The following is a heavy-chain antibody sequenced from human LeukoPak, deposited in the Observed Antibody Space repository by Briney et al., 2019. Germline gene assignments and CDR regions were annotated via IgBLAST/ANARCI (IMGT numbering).Heavy chain of an antibody. CDR1: GFTFSSYG. Sequence: PGGSLRLSCAASGFTFSSYGIHWVRQATGKGLEWVAFIQYNGGSKYYADSVKGRFTISRDNSKNTLYLQMNSLGTEDTAVYYCAPRGIAVAGPFDYWGQGTLVTVSS. J-gene: IGHJ4*02. CDR2: IQYNGGSK. CDR3: APRGIAVAGPFDY. D-gene: IGHD6-19*01. V-gene: IGHV3-30*02.